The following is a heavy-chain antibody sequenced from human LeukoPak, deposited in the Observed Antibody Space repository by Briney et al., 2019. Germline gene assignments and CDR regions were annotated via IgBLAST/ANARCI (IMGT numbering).Heavy chain of an antibody. CDR3: ARSYCSSTSCPVFYYYMDV. Sequence: SETLSLTXTVSGGSISSYYWSWIRQPAGKGLEWIGRIYTSGSTNYNPSLKSRVTMSVDTSKNQFSLKLSSVTAADTAVYYCARSYCSSTSCPVFYYYMDVWGKGTTVTVSS. CDR2: IYTSGST. V-gene: IGHV4-4*07. CDR1: GGSISSYY. D-gene: IGHD2-2*01. J-gene: IGHJ6*03.